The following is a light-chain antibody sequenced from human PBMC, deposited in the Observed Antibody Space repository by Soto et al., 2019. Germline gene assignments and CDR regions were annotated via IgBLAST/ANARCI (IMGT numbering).Light chain of an antibody. CDR3: QQYKSYWT. CDR1: QSISSW. CDR2: DAS. V-gene: IGKV1-5*01. J-gene: IGKJ1*01. Sequence: DIQMTQSPSTLSASVGDRVTITCRASQSISSWLAWYQQKPGKAPXXLIYDASSLESGVPSRFSGIGSGTEFTLTINSLQPDDFATYYCQQYKSYWTFGQGTKVDIK.